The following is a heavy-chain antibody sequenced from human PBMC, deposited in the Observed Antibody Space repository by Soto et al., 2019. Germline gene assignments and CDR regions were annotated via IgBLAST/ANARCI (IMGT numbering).Heavy chain of an antibody. D-gene: IGHD4-17*01. CDR2: ISPLKGRT. V-gene: IGHV1-18*04. CDR3: AMDYGDRPEYFKH. Sequence: QVQLVQSGPDLKRPGASMKVSCKTSGYTFTSYGISRVRQAPGEGLEWLAWISPLKGRTQYSQKAQGRVTLSTDTSSNTASMEMTTLRVDYTAVYYCAMDYGDRPEYFKHWGHGTLVTVS. CDR1: GYTFTSYG. J-gene: IGHJ1*01.